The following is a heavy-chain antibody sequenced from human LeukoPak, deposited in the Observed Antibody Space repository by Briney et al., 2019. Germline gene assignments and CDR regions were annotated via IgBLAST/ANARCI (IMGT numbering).Heavy chain of an antibody. D-gene: IGHD5-24*01. J-gene: IGHJ3*02. CDR3: ARGLIRDGYNFLPPVVSRGQYAFDI. CDR2: IFHSGST. Sequence: SETLSLTCTVSGGSISSYYWSWIRQPPGKGLEWIGEIFHSGSTNYNPSLKSRVTISVDKSKDQFSLTLSSVTAADTAVYYCARGLIRDGYNFLPPVVSRGQYAFDIWGQGTMVTVSS. V-gene: IGHV4-59*12. CDR1: GGSISSYY.